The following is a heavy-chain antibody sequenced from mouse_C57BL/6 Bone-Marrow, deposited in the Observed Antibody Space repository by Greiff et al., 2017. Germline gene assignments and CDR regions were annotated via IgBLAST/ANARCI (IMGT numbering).Heavy chain of an antibody. Sequence: VQLQQSGAELARPGASVKLSCKASGYTFTSYGISWVKQRTGQGLEWIGEIYPRSGNTYYNEKFKGKATLTADKSSSTAYMELRSLTSEDSAVYFCASHRGYGNYVWFAYWGQGTLVTVSA. CDR1: GYTFTSYG. CDR3: ASHRGYGNYVWFAY. CDR2: IYPRSGNT. J-gene: IGHJ3*01. V-gene: IGHV1-81*01. D-gene: IGHD2-10*02.